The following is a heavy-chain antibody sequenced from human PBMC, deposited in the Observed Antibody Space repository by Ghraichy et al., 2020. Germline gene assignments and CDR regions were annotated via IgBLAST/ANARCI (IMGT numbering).Heavy chain of an antibody. CDR2: IRYDGSNK. Sequence: GGSLRLSCAGSGFTFSRYGMDWVRQAPGKGLEWVAFIRYDGSNKFYADSVKGRFTISRDDSKNTLNLQMNSLRTEDTAVYYCVRESDGGSYFWGLFDYWGQGTLVTVSS. J-gene: IGHJ4*02. D-gene: IGHD1-26*01. CDR1: GFTFSRYG. V-gene: IGHV3-30*02. CDR3: VRESDGGSYFWGLFDY.